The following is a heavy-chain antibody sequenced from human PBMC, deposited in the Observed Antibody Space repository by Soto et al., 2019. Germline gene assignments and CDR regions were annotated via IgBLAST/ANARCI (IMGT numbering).Heavy chain of an antibody. CDR2: ISPYNGNT. V-gene: IGHV1-18*01. D-gene: IGHD2-15*01. CDR1: GYTFTTYG. Sequence: QVQLVQSGAEVKKPGASVKVSCKASGYTFTTYGVSWVRQAPGQGLEWMGWISPYNGNTTYAQNFQGRVTMTTDTSTSTVHMELRSLRSDDTAMYYCARYLGGFCNDPGCYCWDYWGRGTLVTVSS. CDR3: ARYLGGFCNDPGCYCWDY. J-gene: IGHJ4*02.